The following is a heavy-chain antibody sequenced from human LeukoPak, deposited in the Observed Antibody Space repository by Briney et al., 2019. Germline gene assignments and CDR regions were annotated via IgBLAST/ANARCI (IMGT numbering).Heavy chain of an antibody. Sequence: SGGSLRLSCAASGFTFSSYAMSWVRQAPGKGLEWVSAISGSGGSTYYADSVKGRFTISRDNSKNTLYLQMNSLRAEDTAVYYCAKDSSGLLYYFDYWAREPWSPSPQ. CDR2: ISGSGGST. J-gene: IGHJ4*02. D-gene: IGHD6-19*01. CDR1: GFTFSSYA. V-gene: IGHV3-23*01. CDR3: AKDSSGLLYYFDY.